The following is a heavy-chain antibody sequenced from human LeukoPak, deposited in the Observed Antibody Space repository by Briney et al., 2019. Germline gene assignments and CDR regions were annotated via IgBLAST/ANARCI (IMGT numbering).Heavy chain of an antibody. J-gene: IGHJ4*02. CDR3: ARVVFGVVISSFDY. CDR2: IYHSGGT. V-gene: IGHV4-38-2*02. CDR1: GYSISSGYY. Sequence: KPSETLSLTCTVSGYSISSGYYWGCIRQPPGKGLEWIGSIYHSGGTYYNPSLKSRVTISVDTSKNQFSLKLSSVTAADTAVYYCARVVFGVVISSFDYWGQGTLVTASS. D-gene: IGHD3-3*01.